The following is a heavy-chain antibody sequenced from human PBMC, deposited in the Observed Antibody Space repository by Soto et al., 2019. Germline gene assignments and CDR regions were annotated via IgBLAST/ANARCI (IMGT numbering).Heavy chain of an antibody. J-gene: IGHJ4*02. CDR1: GFTFSSYG. D-gene: IGHD2-15*01. CDR3: AKDCSGGSCYIFDY. Sequence: QVQLVESGGGVVQPGRSLRFSCAASGFTFSSYGMHWVRQAPGKGLEWVAVISYDGSNKYYADSVKGRFTISRDNSKNTLYLQMNSLRAEDTAVYYCAKDCSGGSCYIFDYWGQGTLVTVSS. CDR2: ISYDGSNK. V-gene: IGHV3-30*18.